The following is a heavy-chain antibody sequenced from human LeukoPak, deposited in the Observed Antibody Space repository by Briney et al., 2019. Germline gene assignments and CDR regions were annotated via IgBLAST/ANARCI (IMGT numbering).Heavy chain of an antibody. CDR1: GFTFNTYS. CDR3: ARDSDWAFDY. V-gene: IGHV3-48*01. CDR2: VKSGNYDI. Sequence: PGGSLRLSCAASGFTFNTYSMNWVRQAPGKGLEWLSYVKSGNYDIQYADSVTGRFPVSRDSATNSLYLQMNDLKAEDTAVYYCARDSDWAFDYWGQGSLVTVSS. D-gene: IGHD3-9*01. J-gene: IGHJ4*02.